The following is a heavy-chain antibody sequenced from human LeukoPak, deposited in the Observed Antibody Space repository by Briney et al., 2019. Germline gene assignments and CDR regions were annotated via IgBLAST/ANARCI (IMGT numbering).Heavy chain of an antibody. J-gene: IGHJ6*03. CDR1: GYTFTSYY. CDR2: INPSGGST. Sequence: ASVKVSCKASGYTFTSYYMHWVRQAPGQGLEWMGIINPSGGSTSYAQKFQGRVTMTRDMSTSTVYMELSSLRSEDTAVHYCARDPGGLLSYYYYYMDVWGEGTTVTVSS. D-gene: IGHD1-26*01. CDR3: ARDPGGLLSYYYYYMDV. V-gene: IGHV1-46*01.